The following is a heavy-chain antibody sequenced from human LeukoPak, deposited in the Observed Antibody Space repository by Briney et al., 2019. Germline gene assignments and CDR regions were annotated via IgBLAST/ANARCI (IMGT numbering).Heavy chain of an antibody. D-gene: IGHD6-13*01. J-gene: IGHJ4*02. CDR2: ISGSGGST. CDR3: AKDIAAAGTGLGDY. CDR1: XXXFXSYA. Sequence: GGSLXLXXXXSXXXFXSYAMSWVRXAPGKGVEGVAAISGSGGSTYSADSVKGRFTISRDNSKNTLYLQMNSLRAEETAVYYRAKDIAAAGTGLGDYWGQGTLVTVSS. V-gene: IGHV3-23*01.